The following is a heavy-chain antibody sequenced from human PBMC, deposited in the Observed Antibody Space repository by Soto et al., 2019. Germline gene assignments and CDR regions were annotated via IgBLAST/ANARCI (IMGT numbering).Heavy chain of an antibody. CDR3: ADSGWVGPIYYFAY. D-gene: IGHD1-26*01. Sequence: QITLKESGPTLVKPTQTLTLTCTFSGFSLTTSAVGVGWIRQPPGKALDWLALIFRDDDKRYSPSLKNRLTITKDTNKSQVVLTMTNMDPVDTATYYCADSGWVGPIYYFAYWGQGTLVTVSS. V-gene: IGHV2-5*02. CDR1: GFSLTTSAVG. CDR2: IFRDDDK. J-gene: IGHJ4*02.